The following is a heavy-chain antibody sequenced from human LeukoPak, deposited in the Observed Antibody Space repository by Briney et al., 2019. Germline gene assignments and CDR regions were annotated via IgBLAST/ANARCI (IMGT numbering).Heavy chain of an antibody. D-gene: IGHD1-26*01. CDR3: AKVGAVGATRYFDY. CDR2: ISSSGGGT. Sequence: GSLRLSCAAPGFTLRSYAMSWVRQAPGKGLEWVSVISSSGGGTYYADSVRGRFTISRDNSRNTLFLRMNNLRAEDTAVYHCAKVGAVGATRYFDYWGQGTLVTVSS. CDR1: GFTLRSYA. V-gene: IGHV3-23*01. J-gene: IGHJ4*02.